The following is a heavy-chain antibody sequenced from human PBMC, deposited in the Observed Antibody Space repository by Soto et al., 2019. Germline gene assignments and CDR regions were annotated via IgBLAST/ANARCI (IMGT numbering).Heavy chain of an antibody. CDR3: ARDISSADYKCFDS. Sequence: SLRLSCTSSTVTINVHGIQWVRQAPGKGLEWVAFISNDGRAQYYADSVKGRFTISRDYSKNTVDLQMNSLRNEETAVYYCARDISSADYKCFDSWGPGTLVPVSS. J-gene: IGHJ5*01. CDR2: ISNDGRAQ. V-gene: IGHV3-30*03. CDR1: TVTINVHG. D-gene: IGHD3-3*01.